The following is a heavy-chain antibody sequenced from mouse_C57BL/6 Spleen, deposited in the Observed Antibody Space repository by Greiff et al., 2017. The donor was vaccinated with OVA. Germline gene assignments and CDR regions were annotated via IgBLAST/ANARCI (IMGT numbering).Heavy chain of an antibody. CDR3: ARGPIYDGYYDAMDY. CDR1: GYTFTSYW. Sequence: QVQLQQPGAELVKPGASVKLSCKASGYTFTSYWMHWVKQRPGQGLEWIGMIHPNSGSTNYNEKFKSKATLTVDKSSSTAYMQLSSLTSEDSAVYYCARGPIYDGYYDAMDYWGQGTSVTVSS. CDR2: IHPNSGST. V-gene: IGHV1-64*01. D-gene: IGHD2-3*01. J-gene: IGHJ4*01.